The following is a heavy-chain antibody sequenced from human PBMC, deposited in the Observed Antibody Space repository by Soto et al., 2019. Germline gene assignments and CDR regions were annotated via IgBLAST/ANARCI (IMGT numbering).Heavy chain of an antibody. CDR2: VSYDGSNK. Sequence: QVQLVESGGGVVQPGRSLRLSCAASGFTFNNYAMHWVRQAPGKGLEWVAVVSYDGSNKYYADSVKGRFTISRDNSKDTLYLQMNCLRAEDTAVFYCARTVTTVTTPYYFDYWGQGTLVTVSS. V-gene: IGHV3-30-3*01. CDR1: GFTFNNYA. D-gene: IGHD4-17*01. J-gene: IGHJ4*02. CDR3: ARTVTTVTTPYYFDY.